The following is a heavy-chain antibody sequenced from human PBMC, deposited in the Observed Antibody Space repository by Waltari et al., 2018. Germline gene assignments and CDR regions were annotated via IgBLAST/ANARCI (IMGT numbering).Heavy chain of an antibody. CDR2: CNGYKGNT. CDR1: GYTFTNYG. CDR3: ARGVPGSWPDYYFDH. Sequence: QVQLVQSGAEVKKPGASVKVSCKASGYTFTNYGISWVRQAPGQGLEWMGWCNGYKGNTNYAQKLQGRVTMTTDTSTSTAYMELRSLRSDDTAVYYCARGVPGSWPDYYFDHWGQGTLVTVSS. J-gene: IGHJ4*02. V-gene: IGHV1-18*01. D-gene: IGHD3-10*01.